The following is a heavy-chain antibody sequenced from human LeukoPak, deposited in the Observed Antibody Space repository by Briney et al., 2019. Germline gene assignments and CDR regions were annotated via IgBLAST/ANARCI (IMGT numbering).Heavy chain of an antibody. CDR1: GFTFSSYG. Sequence: PGGSLRLSCAASGFTFSSYGMHWVRQAPGKGLEWVTVISYDGSNKYYADSVKGRFTISRDNSKNTLYLQMNSLRAEDTAVYYCAKDGVRDGYNYVPLDYWGQGTLVTVSS. CDR3: AKDGVRDGYNYVPLDY. CDR2: ISYDGSNK. V-gene: IGHV3-30*18. D-gene: IGHD5-24*01. J-gene: IGHJ4*02.